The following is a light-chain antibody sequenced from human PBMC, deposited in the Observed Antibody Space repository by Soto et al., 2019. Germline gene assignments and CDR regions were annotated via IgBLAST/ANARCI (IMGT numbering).Light chain of an antibody. J-gene: IGKJ4*01. V-gene: IGKV3-11*01. CDR1: QSVGSY. CDR3: QQRSNWPT. Sequence: EIVLTQSPATLSLSPGERATLSCRASQSVGSYLAWYQQKPGQAPRLLISDASDRATGIPARFSGSGSGTDFTLTITSLQPEDFAVYCRQQRSNWPTFGGGTKVEIK. CDR2: DAS.